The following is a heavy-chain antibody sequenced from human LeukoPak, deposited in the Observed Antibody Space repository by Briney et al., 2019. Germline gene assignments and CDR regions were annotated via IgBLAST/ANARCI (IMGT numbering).Heavy chain of an antibody. CDR1: RYTFTSYD. J-gene: IGHJ5*02. D-gene: IGHD4/OR15-4a*01. CDR2: MNPNSGNT. Sequence: ASVKVSCKASRYTFTSYDVNWVRQATGQGLEWMGWMNPNSGNTGYAQKFQGRVTMTRNTSISTAYMELSSLRSEDTAVYYCARKNYGSNRWFDPWGQGTLVTVSS. V-gene: IGHV1-8*01. CDR3: ARKNYGSNRWFDP.